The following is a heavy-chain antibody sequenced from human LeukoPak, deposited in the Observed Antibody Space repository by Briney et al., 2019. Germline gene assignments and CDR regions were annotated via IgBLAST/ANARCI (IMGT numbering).Heavy chain of an antibody. J-gene: IGHJ4*02. D-gene: IGHD6-6*01. V-gene: IGHV3-30-3*01. Sequence: PGGSLRLSCAASGFTFSGYPIHWVRQAPGKGLEWVAVISYDGSNKYYADSVKGRFTISRDNSKNTLYLQMNSLRAEDTAVYYCAREVAGGYSSSYIDYWGQGTLVTVSS. CDR3: AREVAGGYSSSYIDY. CDR2: ISYDGSNK. CDR1: GFTFSGYP.